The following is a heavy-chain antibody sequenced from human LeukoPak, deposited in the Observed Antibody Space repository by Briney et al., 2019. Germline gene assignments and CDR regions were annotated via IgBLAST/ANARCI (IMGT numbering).Heavy chain of an antibody. V-gene: IGHV3-21*01. CDR3: ASFWSGAAVIDY. CDR1: GFTFSSYS. CDR2: IGTTGSYI. D-gene: IGHD3-3*01. J-gene: IGHJ4*02. Sequence: GGSLRLSCAASGFTFSSYSMNWVRQAPGKGLEWVSSIGTTGSYIFYADSVKGRFTISRDNAKNSLYLQMNSLRAEDTAVYYCASFWSGAAVIDYWGQGTLVTVSS.